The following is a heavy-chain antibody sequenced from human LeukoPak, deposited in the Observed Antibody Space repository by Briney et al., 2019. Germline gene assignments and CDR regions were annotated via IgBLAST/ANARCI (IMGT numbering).Heavy chain of an antibody. CDR2: ISSGGGST. V-gene: IGHV3-23*01. J-gene: IGHJ4*02. CDR3: ARDVEYCSGGSCYAYDY. Sequence: TGGSLRLSCAASGFTFSSYAMTRVRQAPGKGLEWVSGISSGGGSTYYADSMKGRFTISRDNSKNTLYLQMNSLRAEDTAVYYCARDVEYCSGGSCYAYDYWGQGTLVTVSS. D-gene: IGHD2-15*01. CDR1: GFTFSSYA.